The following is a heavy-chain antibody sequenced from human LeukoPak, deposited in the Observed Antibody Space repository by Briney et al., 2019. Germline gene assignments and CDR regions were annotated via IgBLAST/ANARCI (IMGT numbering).Heavy chain of an antibody. CDR3: ARVIAQQLVPFDY. CDR1: GYTFTGYY. J-gene: IGHJ4*02. CDR2: INPNSGGT. V-gene: IGHV1-2*05. Sequence: ASVKVSCKASGYTFTGYYMHWVRQAPGHGLEWMGRINPNSGGTNYAHKFQGRVTMTRDTSISPAYMGLSRLRSTGTCVYYCARVIAQQLVPFDYWGQGTLVTVSS. D-gene: IGHD6-13*01.